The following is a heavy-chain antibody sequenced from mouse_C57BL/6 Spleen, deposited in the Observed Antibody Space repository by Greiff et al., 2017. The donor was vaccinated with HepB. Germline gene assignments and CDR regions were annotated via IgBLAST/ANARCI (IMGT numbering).Heavy chain of an antibody. J-gene: IGHJ4*01. CDR1: GYAFSSYW. V-gene: IGHV1-80*01. Sequence: QVQLKQSGAELVKPGASVKISCKASGYAFSSYWMNWVKQRPGKGLEWIGQIYPGDGDTNYNGKFKGKATLTADKSSSTAYMQLSSLTSEDSAVYFCARGDYYGSSYLYYYAMDYWGQGTSVTVSS. D-gene: IGHD1-1*01. CDR3: ARGDYYGSSYLYYYAMDY. CDR2: IYPGDGDT.